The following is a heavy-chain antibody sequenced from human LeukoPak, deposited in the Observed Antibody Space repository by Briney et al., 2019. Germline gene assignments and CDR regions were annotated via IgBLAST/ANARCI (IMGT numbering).Heavy chain of an antibody. CDR2: INAGNGNT. J-gene: IGHJ4*02. CDR3: ARDVVVAAKGRNYFDY. CDR1: GYTFTSYA. Sequence: ASVKVSFKASGYTFTSYAMDWGRQAPGQRLEWMGWINAGNGNTKYSQKFQGRVTITRDTSASTAYMELSSLRSEDTAVYYCARDVVVAAKGRNYFDYWGQGTLVTVSS. D-gene: IGHD2-15*01. V-gene: IGHV1-3*01.